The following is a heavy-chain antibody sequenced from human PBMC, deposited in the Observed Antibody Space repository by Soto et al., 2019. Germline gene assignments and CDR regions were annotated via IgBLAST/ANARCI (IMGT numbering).Heavy chain of an antibody. CDR2: ISGSGGST. J-gene: IGHJ4*02. D-gene: IGHD3-3*01. CDR3: ANWGGYDFWSGYFWY. V-gene: IGHV3-23*01. Sequence: GGSLRLSCAASGFTFSSYAMSWVRQAPGKGLEWVSAISGSGGSTYYADSVKGRFTISRDNSKNTLYLQMNSLRAEDTAVYYCANWGGYDFWSGYFWYWGQGTLVTVSS. CDR1: GFTFSSYA.